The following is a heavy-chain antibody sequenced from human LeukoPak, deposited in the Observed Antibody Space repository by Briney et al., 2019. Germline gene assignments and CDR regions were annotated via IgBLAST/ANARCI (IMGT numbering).Heavy chain of an antibody. Sequence: ASVKVSCKASGYTFTSYGISWVRQAPGQGLEWMGWISAYNGNTNYAQKLQGRVTMTTDTSTSTAYMELRSLRSDDTAVYYCARDPVNCSGGSCYEGYLDYWGQGTLVTVSS. CDR3: ARDPVNCSGGSCYEGYLDY. CDR1: GYTFTSYG. V-gene: IGHV1-18*01. D-gene: IGHD2-15*01. CDR2: ISAYNGNT. J-gene: IGHJ4*02.